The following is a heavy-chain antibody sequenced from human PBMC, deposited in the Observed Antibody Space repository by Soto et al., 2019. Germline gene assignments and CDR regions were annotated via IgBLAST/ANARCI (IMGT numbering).Heavy chain of an antibody. CDR1: GGSISSSSYY. Sequence: SETLSLTCTVSGGSISSSSYYWGWIRQPQGKGLEWIGSIYYSGSTYYNPSLKSRVTISVDTSRNQFYLKLSSVTAADTAVYYCARNIVVVVAARSDYYGMDVWGQGTTVTVSS. V-gene: IGHV4-39*01. J-gene: IGHJ6*02. CDR3: ARNIVVVVAARSDYYGMDV. D-gene: IGHD2-15*01. CDR2: IYYSGST.